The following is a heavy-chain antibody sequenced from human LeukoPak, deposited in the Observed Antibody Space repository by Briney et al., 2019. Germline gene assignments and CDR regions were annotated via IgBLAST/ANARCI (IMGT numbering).Heavy chain of an antibody. Sequence: GGSLRLSCAASGFTFSSYAMHWVRQAPGKGLEWVAVISYDGSNKYYADSVKDRFTISRDNSKNTLYLQMNSLRAEDTAVYYCARVGIAVAGTDYWGQGTLVTVSS. CDR1: GFTFSSYA. D-gene: IGHD6-19*01. CDR2: ISYDGSNK. CDR3: ARVGIAVAGTDY. V-gene: IGHV3-30*04. J-gene: IGHJ4*02.